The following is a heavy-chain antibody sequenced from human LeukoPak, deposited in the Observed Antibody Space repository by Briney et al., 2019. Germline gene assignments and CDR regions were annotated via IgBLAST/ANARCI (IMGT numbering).Heavy chain of an antibody. Sequence: SETLSLTCTVSGGSISGYYRSWVRQPPGKGLEWIGYIYYSGSTNYNPSLKSRVTISVDTSKNQFSLKLSSVTAADTAVYYCARPFGAHDAFDIWGQGTMVTVSS. V-gene: IGHV4-59*01. CDR3: ARPFGAHDAFDI. J-gene: IGHJ3*02. D-gene: IGHD3-10*01. CDR1: GGSISGYY. CDR2: IYYSGST.